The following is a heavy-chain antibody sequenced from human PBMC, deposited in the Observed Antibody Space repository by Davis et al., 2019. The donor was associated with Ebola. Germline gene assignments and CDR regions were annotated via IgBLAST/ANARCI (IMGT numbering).Heavy chain of an antibody. Sequence: ASAQVFCNASGYTFTSYDINWVRQATGQGLEWMGWMNPNRGNTGYAQKFQGRVTMTRNTSISTAYMALSSLRSEDTAVYYCASFRVVGTTGPGDYYYGMDVWGQGTTVTVSS. CDR2: MNPNRGNT. CDR3: ASFRVVGTTGPGDYYYGMDV. CDR1: GYTFTSYD. J-gene: IGHJ6*02. V-gene: IGHV1-8*01. D-gene: IGHD1-14*01.